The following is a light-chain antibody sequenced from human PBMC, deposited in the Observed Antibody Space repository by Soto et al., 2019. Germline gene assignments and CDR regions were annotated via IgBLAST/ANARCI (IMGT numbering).Light chain of an antibody. V-gene: IGKV3-15*01. CDR3: QQYNSWLWT. CDR2: GAS. CDR1: QSVSSK. Sequence: EIVMTQSPATLSVSPGVGATLSCRASQSVSSKLAWYQQKPGQAPRLLIYGASTRATGIPARFSGSGSGTDFTLIISSLQSEDSAVYYCQQYNSWLWTFGQGTKVDIK. J-gene: IGKJ1*01.